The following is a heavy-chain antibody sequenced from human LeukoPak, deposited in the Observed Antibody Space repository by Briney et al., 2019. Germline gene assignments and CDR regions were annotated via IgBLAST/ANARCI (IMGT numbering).Heavy chain of an antibody. CDR1: GFTFSGSA. V-gene: IGHV3-73*01. J-gene: IGHJ5*02. CDR3: TRDSGTYNWFDP. Sequence: GGSLRLSCAASGFTFSGSAIHWVRQSSGKGVECFGQIGKKDKGYATATAYAASVKGRFTISRDDSINTAYLQMKSLKTEDTALYYCTRDSGTYNWFDPWGQGTLVTVSS. D-gene: IGHD1-26*01. CDR2: IGKKDKGYATAT.